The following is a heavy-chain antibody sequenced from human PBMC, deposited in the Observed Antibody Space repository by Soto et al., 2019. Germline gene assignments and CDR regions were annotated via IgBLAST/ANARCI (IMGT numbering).Heavy chain of an antibody. CDR2: IYSGSNT. J-gene: IGHJ3*02. CDR3: ARDRTTWAFDI. V-gene: IGHV3-53*01. D-gene: IGHD4-17*01. Sequence: ESGGGLIQPGGSLRLSCAASGFTVTSNYMAWVRQAPGKGLEWVSVIYSGSNTYYADSVKGRFTISRDNSKNTLYLQMNSLRVEDTAMYYCARDRTTWAFDIWGQGTMVTVSS. CDR1: GFTVTSNY.